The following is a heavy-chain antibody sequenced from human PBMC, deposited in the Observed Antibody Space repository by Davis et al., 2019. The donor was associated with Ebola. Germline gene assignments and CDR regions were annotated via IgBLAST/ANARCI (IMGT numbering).Heavy chain of an antibody. CDR2: MNPNSGNT. CDR1: GYTFTNYD. Sequence: ASVKVSCKASGYTFTNYDINWVRQATGQGLEWMGWMNPNSGNTGYAQKFQGRVTITADESTSTAYMELSSLRSEDTAVYYCARDDLVTSFDYWGQGTLVTVSS. D-gene: IGHD3-3*01. CDR3: ARDDLVTSFDY. V-gene: IGHV1-8*03. J-gene: IGHJ4*02.